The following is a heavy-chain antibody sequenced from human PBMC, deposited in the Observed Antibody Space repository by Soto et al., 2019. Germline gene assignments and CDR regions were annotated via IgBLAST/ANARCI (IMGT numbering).Heavy chain of an antibody. V-gene: IGHV3-20*04. J-gene: IGHJ4*02. CDR2: INWNGDST. Sequence: EVQLVESGGGVVRPGGSLRLSCAASGFTFVDYGMSWVRQAPGKGLEWVSGINWNGDSTGYADSVKGRFTISRDNAKNSLYLQMNSLRAEDTAVYYCARDGSGYFDWLLYFVYGGQGTLVTVSS. D-gene: IGHD3-9*01. CDR1: GFTFVDYG. CDR3: ARDGSGYFDWLLYFVY.